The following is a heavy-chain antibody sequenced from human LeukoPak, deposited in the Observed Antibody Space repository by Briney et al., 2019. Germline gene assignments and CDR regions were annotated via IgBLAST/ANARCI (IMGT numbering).Heavy chain of an antibody. D-gene: IGHD6-19*01. CDR3: ARVRRSRYSSGWYGFDY. Sequence: TSETLSLTCTVSGGSISSYYWSWIRQPPGKGLECIGYMYYSGSTNYNPSLKSRVTISGDTSKNQFSLKLSSVTAADTAVYYCARVRRSRYSSGWYGFDYWGQGTLVTVSS. CDR1: GGSISSYY. V-gene: IGHV4-59*01. CDR2: MYYSGST. J-gene: IGHJ4*02.